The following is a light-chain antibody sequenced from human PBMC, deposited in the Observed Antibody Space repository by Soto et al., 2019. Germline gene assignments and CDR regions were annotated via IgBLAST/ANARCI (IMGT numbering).Light chain of an antibody. CDR1: QDINVY. V-gene: IGKV1-39*01. Sequence: DIQMTQSPSSVSASIVDTVSITCRASQDINVYLNWYQQKPGEVPKLLIYSASTLHSGVPSRFTGSGSETDFTLTIRSLQPEDSATYYCQHGYVAPYSFGQGTRLEIK. J-gene: IGKJ5*01. CDR3: QHGYVAPYS. CDR2: SAS.